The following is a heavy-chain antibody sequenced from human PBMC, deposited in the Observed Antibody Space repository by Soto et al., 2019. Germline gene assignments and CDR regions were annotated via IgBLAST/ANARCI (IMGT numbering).Heavy chain of an antibody. J-gene: IGHJ4*02. V-gene: IGHV4-34*01. Sequence: SETLSLTCAVYGGSLSGNYWTWIRQSPGKGLEWIGNINHSGSAIYNPSLKSRVTISVGTSNNQFFLELSSVTAADTAVYYCARARADYYGSENYYKRGFYYFDHWGQGTLVTVSS. CDR3: ARARADYYGSENYYKRGFYYFDH. CDR1: GGSLSGNY. D-gene: IGHD3-10*01. CDR2: INHSGSA.